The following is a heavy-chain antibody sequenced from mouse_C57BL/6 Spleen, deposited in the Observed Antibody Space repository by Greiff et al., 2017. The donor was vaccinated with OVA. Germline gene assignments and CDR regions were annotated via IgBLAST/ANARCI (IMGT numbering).Heavy chain of an antibody. CDR3: ASGDLRGY. Sequence: AAAAVDFSRYWMSWVRRAPGKGLEWIGEINPDSSTINYAPSLKDKFIISRDNAKNTLYLQMSKVRSEDTALYYCASGDLRGYWGQGTTLTVSS. V-gene: IGHV4-1*01. CDR1: AVDFSRYW. CDR2: INPDSSTI. J-gene: IGHJ2*01.